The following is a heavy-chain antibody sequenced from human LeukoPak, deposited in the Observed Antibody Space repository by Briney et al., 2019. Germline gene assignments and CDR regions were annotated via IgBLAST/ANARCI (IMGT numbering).Heavy chain of an antibody. Sequence: GSSVKVSCKASGGTFSKYSINWVRQAPGQGLEWMGGIIPIFGTANYVQKFQGRVTITADESTRTAYMELSRLRSEDTAVYYCARDIATVQHQDWGQGTLVTVSS. CDR3: ARDIATVQHQD. V-gene: IGHV1-69*01. CDR1: GGTFSKYS. D-gene: IGHD1-1*01. J-gene: IGHJ4*02. CDR2: IIPIFGTA.